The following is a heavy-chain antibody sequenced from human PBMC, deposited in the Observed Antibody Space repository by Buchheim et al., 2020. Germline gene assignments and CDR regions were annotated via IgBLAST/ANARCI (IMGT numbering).Heavy chain of an antibody. CDR2: ISYDGSNK. CDR3: AKDLENQPQIDY. Sequence: QVQLVESGGGVVQPGRSLRLSCAASGFTFSSYGMHWVRQAPGKGLEWVAVISYDGSNKYYADSVKGRFTISRDNSKNTLYLQMNSLRAEDTAVYYCAKDLENQPQIDYWGQGTL. D-gene: IGHD2-2*01. J-gene: IGHJ4*02. CDR1: GFTFSSYG. V-gene: IGHV3-30*18.